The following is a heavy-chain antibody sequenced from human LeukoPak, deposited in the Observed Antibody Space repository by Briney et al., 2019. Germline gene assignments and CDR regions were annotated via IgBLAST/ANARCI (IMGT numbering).Heavy chain of an antibody. CDR1: GGSISNGDYC. CDR3: ARESRLRGTSWFDP. D-gene: IGHD4-17*01. CDR2: VFHSGPT. J-gene: IGHJ5*02. V-gene: IGHV4-31*03. Sequence: PSQTLSLTCTVSGGSISNGDYCWGWIRQHPGKGLEWIGYVFHSGPTDTNPSLKSRATISVDTSRSQFSLRLTSVTAADTAVYYCARESRLRGTSWFDPWGQGTLVTVSS.